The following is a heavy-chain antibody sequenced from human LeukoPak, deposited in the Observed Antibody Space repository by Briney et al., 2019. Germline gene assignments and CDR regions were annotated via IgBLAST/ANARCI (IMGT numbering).Heavy chain of an antibody. Sequence: ASVKVSCKASGYTFTNYYMHWVRQAPGQGLEWMGIINPSGGSTSYAQKFQGRVTMTGDTSTSTIYMELSSLISEDTAVYYCARAIVVNYYFAYWGQGTLVTVSS. CDR2: INPSGGST. D-gene: IGHD3-22*01. V-gene: IGHV1-46*03. CDR1: GYTFTNYY. CDR3: ARAIVVNYYFAY. J-gene: IGHJ4*02.